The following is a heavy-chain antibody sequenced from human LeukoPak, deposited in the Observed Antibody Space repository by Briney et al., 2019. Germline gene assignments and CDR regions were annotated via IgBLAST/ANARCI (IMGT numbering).Heavy chain of an antibody. CDR3: ARDRYYDFWGGYSHGYDY. CDR2: IKEDGSQK. Sequence: GGSLRLSCAASGFTFSNFWMTWVRQAPGKGLEWVANIKEDGSQKYSVDSVKGRFTISRDNAKNSLYLQMNSLRVEDTAVYYCARDRYYDFWGGYSHGYDYWGQGTLVTVSS. D-gene: IGHD3-3*01. J-gene: IGHJ4*02. V-gene: IGHV3-7*01. CDR1: GFTFSNFW.